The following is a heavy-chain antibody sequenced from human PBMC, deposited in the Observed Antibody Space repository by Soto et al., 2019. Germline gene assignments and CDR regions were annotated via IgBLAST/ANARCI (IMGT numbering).Heavy chain of an antibody. CDR3: ARGGSGAYYQDY. J-gene: IGHJ4*02. CDR1: GFTFSSYW. Sequence: EVQLAECGGDFVQPGGSLRLSCAASGFTFSSYWMHWVRQVPGKGLVWVSRINSDGSRVNYADSVKGRFAISRDNAKNTLYLHVNSLTVEDTAVYSCARGGSGAYYQDYWGRGTLVTVSS. D-gene: IGHD3-22*01. V-gene: IGHV3-74*01. CDR2: INSDGSRV.